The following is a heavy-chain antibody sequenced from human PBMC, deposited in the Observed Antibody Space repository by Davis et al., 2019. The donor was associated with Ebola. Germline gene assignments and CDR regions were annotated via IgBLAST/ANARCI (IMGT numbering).Heavy chain of an antibody. CDR2: IRSTSGTI. CDR3: ARDDFWSDHDLSTGYVDL. V-gene: IGHV3-48*03. D-gene: IGHD3-3*01. Sequence: GGSLRLSCAASGFSISNYEMNWVRQAPGKGLEWIAYIRSTSGTIYYADFVEGRFTVSRDNAKNSLYLQMDSLRDDDTAIYYCARDDFWSDHDLSTGYVDLWGRGTLVTVSS. J-gene: IGHJ2*01. CDR1: GFSISNYE.